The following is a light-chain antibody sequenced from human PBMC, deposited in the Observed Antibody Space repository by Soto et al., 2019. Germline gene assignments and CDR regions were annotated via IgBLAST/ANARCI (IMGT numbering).Light chain of an antibody. CDR2: AAS. CDR1: QTISTH. V-gene: IGKV1-39*01. Sequence: DILMTQSPSSLSASVGDRVTITCRASQTISTHLNLYQQKPGKAPNVLIYAASTLPTGVPSRFSGSGSGTNFTLTITTLHPEDFATYYCQQSYAIPRTFCQGTKVEVK. J-gene: IGKJ1*01. CDR3: QQSYAIPRT.